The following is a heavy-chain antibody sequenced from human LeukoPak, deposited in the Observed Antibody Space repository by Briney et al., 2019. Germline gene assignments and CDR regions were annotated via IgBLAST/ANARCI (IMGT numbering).Heavy chain of an antibody. D-gene: IGHD5-18*01. CDR3: ARGGGGYSYGTGDY. J-gene: IGHJ4*02. V-gene: IGHV4-39*02. CDR1: GGSVTSSSHY. CDR2: IYYSGDT. Sequence: SETLSLTCTVSGGSVTSSSHYWGWLRQPPGKGLEWLGSIYYSGDTYYNPSLQSRVTISVDTSKSHFSLRLSSVTAADTAVYYCARGGGGYSYGTGDYWGQGTLVTVSS.